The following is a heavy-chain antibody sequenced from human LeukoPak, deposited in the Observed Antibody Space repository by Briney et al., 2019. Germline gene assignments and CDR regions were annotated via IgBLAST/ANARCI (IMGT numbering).Heavy chain of an antibody. D-gene: IGHD6-13*01. J-gene: IGHJ4*02. CDR1: GYTFTGYY. CDR2: INPNTGGT. CDR3: ARGVASAGAKYFDQ. V-gene: IGHV1-2*02. Sequence: GASVKVSCKASGYTFTGYYIHWVRQAPGQGLEWMGWINPNTGGTDYAQKFQGRVTMTRDTSISTVYMELSRLTSDDTAVYYCARGVASAGAKYFDQWGQGTPVTVSS.